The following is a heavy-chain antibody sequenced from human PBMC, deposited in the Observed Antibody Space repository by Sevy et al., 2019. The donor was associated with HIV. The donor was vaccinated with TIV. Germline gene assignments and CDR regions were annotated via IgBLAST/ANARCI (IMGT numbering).Heavy chain of an antibody. CDR2: ISGSGGST. CDR3: AKQPYESGVYQFDY. J-gene: IGHJ4*02. D-gene: IGHD3-22*01. Sequence: GGSLRLSCAASGFTLSSYVMSWVRQAPGKGLECISIISGSGGSTYYADSVKGRFTISRDNSKNTLYLQMNSLRVEDTAVNYCAKQPYESGVYQFDYWGQGTLVTVSS. CDR1: GFTLSSYV. V-gene: IGHV3-23*01.